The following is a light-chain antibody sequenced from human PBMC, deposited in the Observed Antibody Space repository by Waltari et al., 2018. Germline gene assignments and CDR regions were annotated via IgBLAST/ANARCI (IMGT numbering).Light chain of an antibody. Sequence: DIQVTQSPSSLSASVGDRVTITCQASQDISHYLNWYQQRPGNAPKVLIYDATLLKIGVPSRFSGSGSGTDFTFAITSLQPEDFAVYYCQQRSNWPPRITFGQGTRLEIK. CDR1: QDISHY. V-gene: IGKV1-33*01. CDR2: DAT. CDR3: QQRSNWPPRIT. J-gene: IGKJ5*01.